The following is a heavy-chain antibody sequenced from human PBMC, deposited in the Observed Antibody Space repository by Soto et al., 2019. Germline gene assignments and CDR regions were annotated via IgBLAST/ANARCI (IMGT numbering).Heavy chain of an antibody. CDR2: IIPIFGTA. CDR3: ATHRAPGGFDY. D-gene: IGHD3-10*01. Sequence: EASVKVSCKASGGTFSSYAISWVRQAPGQGLEWMGGIIPIFGTANYAQKFQGRVTITADKSTSTAYMELSSLRSEDTAVYYCATHRAPGGFDYWGQGTLVTVSS. V-gene: IGHV1-69*06. J-gene: IGHJ4*02. CDR1: GGTFSSYA.